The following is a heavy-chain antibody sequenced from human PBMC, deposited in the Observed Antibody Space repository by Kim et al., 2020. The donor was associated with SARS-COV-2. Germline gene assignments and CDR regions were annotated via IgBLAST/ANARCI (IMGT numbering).Heavy chain of an antibody. D-gene: IGHD3-10*01. CDR2: INHSGST. CDR3: ARWFGELNPSRPGNWFDP. CDR1: GGSFSGYY. J-gene: IGHJ5*02. Sequence: SETLSLTCAVYGGSFSGYYWSWIRQPPGKGLEWIGEINHSGSTNYNPSLKSRVTISVDTSKNQFSLKLSSVTAADTAVYYCARWFGELNPSRPGNWFDPWGQGTLVTVSS. V-gene: IGHV4-34*01.